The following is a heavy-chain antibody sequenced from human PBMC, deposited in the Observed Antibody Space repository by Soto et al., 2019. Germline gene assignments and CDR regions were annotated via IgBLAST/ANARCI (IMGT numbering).Heavy chain of an antibody. CDR3: ARVGRQQTAPYYFDY. Sequence: QVQLVQSGAEVKKPGSSVKVSCKASGGTFSSYAISWVRQAPGQGLVWMGGIIPIFGTANYAQKFQGRVTITADESTSTAYMELSSLRSEDTAVYYCARVGRQQTAPYYFDYWGQGTLVTVSS. D-gene: IGHD6-13*01. V-gene: IGHV1-69*01. J-gene: IGHJ4*02. CDR2: IIPIFGTA. CDR1: GGTFSSYA.